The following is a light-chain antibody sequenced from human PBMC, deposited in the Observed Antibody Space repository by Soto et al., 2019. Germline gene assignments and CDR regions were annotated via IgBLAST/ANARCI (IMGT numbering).Light chain of an antibody. J-gene: IGKJ5*01. Sequence: EIVMTQSPATLSVSPGERATLSCRASQSVSNNYLAWYQQRPGQAPRLLIYGASIRATDIPGRFGGHGSGTDFILSINRLEPEDFAVYYCQQRHMWPITFGQGTRLEI. CDR1: QSVSNNY. CDR2: GAS. V-gene: IGKV3D-20*02. CDR3: QQRHMWPIT.